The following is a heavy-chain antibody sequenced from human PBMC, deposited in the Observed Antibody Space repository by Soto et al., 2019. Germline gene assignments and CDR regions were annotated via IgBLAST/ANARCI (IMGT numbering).Heavy chain of an antibody. J-gene: IGHJ3*02. V-gene: IGHV4-59*02. CDR3: ARQIVLVTAIEHDAFDI. CDR2: THNSGNT. Sequence: SETLSLTCTVSGVSVISDYWSWILQPPWKGLEWIGYTHNSGNTDYNPSLKSRVTISLDASRNQFSLNLSSVTAADTAVYYCARQIVLVTAIEHDAFDIWGPGPIVTVSS. D-gene: IGHD2-21*02. CDR1: GVSVISDY.